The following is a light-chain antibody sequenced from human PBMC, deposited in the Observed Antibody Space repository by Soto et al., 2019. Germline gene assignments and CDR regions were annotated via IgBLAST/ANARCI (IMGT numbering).Light chain of an antibody. CDR1: QTISPW. Sequence: DIQMTQSPSILSASVGDRVTITCRASQTISPWLAWYQQRPGKAPKVLIYKASSLVSGVPSRFSGSGSGAEFNLNINGLQPDDFATDYCQEDKTYFRTLGPGTKVEIK. CDR3: QEDKTYFRT. CDR2: KAS. J-gene: IGKJ1*01. V-gene: IGKV1-5*03.